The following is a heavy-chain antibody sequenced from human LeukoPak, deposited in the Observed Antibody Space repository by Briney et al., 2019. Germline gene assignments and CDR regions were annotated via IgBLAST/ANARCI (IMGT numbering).Heavy chain of an antibody. V-gene: IGHV4-39*07. Sequence: NSSETLSLTCTVSGGSISSSSYYWGWIRQPPGKGLEWIGSIYSGGSSYYNPSLKSRVSISVDTSNNQFSLKVNSVTAADTAVYYCARMGSSGYRYFQHWGQGTLVTVSS. D-gene: IGHD3-22*01. CDR2: IYSGGSS. CDR1: GGSISSSSYY. CDR3: ARMGSSGYRYFQH. J-gene: IGHJ1*01.